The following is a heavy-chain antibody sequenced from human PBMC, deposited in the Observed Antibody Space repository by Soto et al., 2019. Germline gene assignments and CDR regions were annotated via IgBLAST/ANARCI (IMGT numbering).Heavy chain of an antibody. Sequence: QVQLVQSGAEVKKHGASVKVSCKASGYTFTSYGIRWVRQAPGQGLEWMGWISAYNGNTNYAQKLQGRVTMTTDTSTSTVYMELSSLRSDDTAVYYCARDGPYSGSDKGIDYWGQGTLVTVSS. CDR3: ARDGPYSGSDKGIDY. V-gene: IGHV1-18*01. CDR2: ISAYNGNT. D-gene: IGHD1-26*01. CDR1: GYTFTSYG. J-gene: IGHJ4*02.